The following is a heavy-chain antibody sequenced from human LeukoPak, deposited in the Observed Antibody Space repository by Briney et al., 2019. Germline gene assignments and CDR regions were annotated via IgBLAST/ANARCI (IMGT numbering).Heavy chain of an antibody. Sequence: PSETLSLTCTVSGGSITSYYLSWIRQPPGKGPERIGYMLYSQSTRYNPALKSRVTMSMDTSKNQVSLKLRSVTAADTAVYYCATRYDSTWYQFWGRGTLVTVSS. CDR1: GGSITSYY. J-gene: IGHJ4*02. CDR3: ATRYDSTWYQF. D-gene: IGHD6-13*01. CDR2: MLYSQST. V-gene: IGHV4-59*08.